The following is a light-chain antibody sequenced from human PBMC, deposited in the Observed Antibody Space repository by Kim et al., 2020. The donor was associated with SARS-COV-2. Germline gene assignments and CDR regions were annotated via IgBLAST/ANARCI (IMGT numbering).Light chain of an antibody. J-gene: IGLJ2*01. V-gene: IGLV3-21*04. Sequence: SYELTQPPSVSVAPGKTARITCGGDNIGAKSVRWYQQKPGQAPVLVIYYVNDRRSGIPERRSGSNPGNTATLTINTVEAGDEADYYCQGWDSTSDHVVLGGGTQLTVL. CDR2: YVN. CDR3: QGWDSTSDHVV. CDR1: NIGAKS.